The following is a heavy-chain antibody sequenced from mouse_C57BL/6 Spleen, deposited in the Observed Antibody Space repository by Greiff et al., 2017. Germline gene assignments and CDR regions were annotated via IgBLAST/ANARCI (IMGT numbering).Heavy chain of an antibody. CDR2: INPNYGTT. J-gene: IGHJ4*01. CDR3: ARAYYYGSSYNYAMDY. Sequence: EVKLQESGPELVKPGASVKISCKASGYSFTDYNMNWVKQSNGKSLEWIGVINPNYGTTSYNQKFKGKATLTVAQSSSTAYMQLNSLTSEDSAVYYCARAYYYGSSYNYAMDYWGQGTSVTVSS. D-gene: IGHD1-1*01. V-gene: IGHV1-39*01. CDR1: GYSFTDYN.